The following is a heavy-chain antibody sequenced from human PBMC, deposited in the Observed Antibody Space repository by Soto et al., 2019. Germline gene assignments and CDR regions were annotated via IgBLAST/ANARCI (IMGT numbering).Heavy chain of an antibody. CDR3: ERDFYGGFSYGTGDN. CDR1: GFTFSSYG. D-gene: IGHD2-15*01. J-gene: IGHJ4*02. V-gene: IGHV3-30*03. Sequence: GGSLRLSCAASGFTFSSYGMHWVRQAPGKGLEWVAVISYDGSNKYYADSVKGRFTISRDNSKNTLYLQMNSLRAEDTAVYYCERDFYGGFSYGTGDNWGQGTPVTVSS. CDR2: ISYDGSNK.